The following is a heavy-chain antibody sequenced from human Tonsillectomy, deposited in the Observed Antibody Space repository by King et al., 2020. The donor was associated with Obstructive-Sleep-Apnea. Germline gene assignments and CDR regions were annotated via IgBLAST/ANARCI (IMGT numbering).Heavy chain of an antibody. CDR1: GFTFGDYA. V-gene: IGHV3-49*03. CDR3: TRDAPPRYYDILTGYYRGDDYYYGMDV. CDR2: IRSKAYGGTT. Sequence: VQLVESGGGLVQPGRSLRLSCTASGFTFGDYAMSWFRQAPGKGLEWVGFIRSKAYGGTTEYAASVKGRFTISRDDSKSIAYLQMTSLKTEDTAVYYCTRDAPPRYYDILTGYYRGDDYYYGMDVWGQGTTVTVSS. D-gene: IGHD3-9*01. J-gene: IGHJ6*02.